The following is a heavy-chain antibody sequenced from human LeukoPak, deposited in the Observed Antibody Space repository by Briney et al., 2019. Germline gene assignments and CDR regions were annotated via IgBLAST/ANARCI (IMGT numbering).Heavy chain of an antibody. CDR1: GFTFSSYA. J-gene: IGHJ4*02. V-gene: IGHV3-9*01. Sequence: GGSLRLSCAASGFTFSSYAMSWVRQAPGKGLEWVSGISWSSGIIGYADSVKGRFTISRDNAKISLYLQMNSLRAEDTAVYYCAKDRRLPSTLRVGFDYWGQGSLVTVSS. CDR3: AKDRRLPSTLRVGFDY. D-gene: IGHD2-8*01. CDR2: ISWSSGII.